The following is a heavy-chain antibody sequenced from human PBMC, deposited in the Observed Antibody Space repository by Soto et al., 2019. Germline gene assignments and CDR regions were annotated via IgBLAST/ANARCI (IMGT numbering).Heavy chain of an antibody. CDR1: GGSFSGYY. V-gene: IGHV4-34*01. D-gene: IGHD3-16*01. J-gene: IGHJ6*03. Sequence: PSETLSLTCAVYGGSFSGYYWSWIRQPPGKGLEWIGEINHSGSTNYNPSLKSRVTISVDTSKNQFSLKLSSVTAADTAVYYCARRGRLGLPDYYYYYMDVWGKGTTVTVSS. CDR3: ARRGRLGLPDYYYYYMDV. CDR2: INHSGST.